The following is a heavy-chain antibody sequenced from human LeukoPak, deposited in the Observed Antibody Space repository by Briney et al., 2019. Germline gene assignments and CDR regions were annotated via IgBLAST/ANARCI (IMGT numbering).Heavy chain of an antibody. V-gene: IGHV3-20*04. CDR2: INWSGRST. D-gene: IGHD3-3*01. CDR1: GFTFDDYG. J-gene: IGHJ4*02. CDR3: ARGRYDFWSVYLDY. Sequence: AGGSLRLSCAASGFTFDDYGMSWVRQAPGKGLEWVCGINWSGRSTGYADSVKGRFTISRDNAKNSLYLQMNSLRAEDTALYYCARGRYDFWSVYLDYWGQGALVTVSS.